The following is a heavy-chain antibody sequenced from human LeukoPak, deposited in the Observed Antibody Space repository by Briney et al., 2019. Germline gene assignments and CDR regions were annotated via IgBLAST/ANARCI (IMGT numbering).Heavy chain of an antibody. CDR3: ARGSYGMDV. V-gene: IGHV3-23*01. J-gene: IGHJ6*02. CDR2: LSASGGTI. Sequence: GGSLRLSCAASGFTINNYAMSWVRQAPGKGLEWVSILSASGGTIYYADSVKGWFTISRDNSKNTLYLQMNGLRAEDTAVYYCARGSYGMDVWGQGTTVTVSS. CDR1: GFTINNYA.